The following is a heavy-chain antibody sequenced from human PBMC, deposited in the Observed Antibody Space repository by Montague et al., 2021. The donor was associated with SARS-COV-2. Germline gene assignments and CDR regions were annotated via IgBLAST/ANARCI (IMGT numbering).Heavy chain of an antibody. J-gene: IGHJ4*02. CDR1: GGSFSSSY. D-gene: IGHD7-27*01. Sequence: SETLSLTCSVSGGSFSSSYWSWIRQPPGKGLEWIGYIYHYGSAKYNPSLKSRVTISVDTSKNQFSLKLSSVTAVDTAVYYCARLANWDWYYIDYWGQGTRVTVSS. V-gene: IGHV4-59*08. CDR3: ARLANWDWYYIDY. CDR2: IYHYGSA.